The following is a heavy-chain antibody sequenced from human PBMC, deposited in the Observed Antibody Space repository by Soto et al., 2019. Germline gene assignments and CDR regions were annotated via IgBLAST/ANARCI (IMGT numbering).Heavy chain of an antibody. J-gene: IGHJ4*02. D-gene: IGHD3-22*01. CDR1: GGSIRSYY. CDR2: IYYSGST. CDR3: ARDGGYYDSSGPFDY. Sequence: PSETLSLTCTVSGGSIRSYYWSWIRQPPGKGLEWIGYIYYSGSTNYNPSLKSRVTISVDTSKKQFSLKLSSVTAADTAVYYCARDGGYYDSSGPFDYWGQGTLVTVSS. V-gene: IGHV4-59*01.